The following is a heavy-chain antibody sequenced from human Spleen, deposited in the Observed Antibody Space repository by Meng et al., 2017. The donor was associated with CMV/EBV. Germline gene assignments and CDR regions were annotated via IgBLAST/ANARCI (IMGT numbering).Heavy chain of an antibody. Sequence: TCAVSGGSSSSSNGWSWVRQPPGKGLEWIGEIYHSGSTNYNPSLKSRVTISVDKSKNQFSLKLSSVTAADTAVYYCARLPERSSLGYWGQGTLVTVSS. CDR1: GGSSSSSNG. J-gene: IGHJ4*02. D-gene: IGHD6-13*01. CDR3: ARLPERSSLGY. V-gene: IGHV4-4*02. CDR2: IYHSGST.